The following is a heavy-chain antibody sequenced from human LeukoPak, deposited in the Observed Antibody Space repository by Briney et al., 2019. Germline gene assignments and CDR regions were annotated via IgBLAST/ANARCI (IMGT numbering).Heavy chain of an antibody. J-gene: IGHJ5*02. Sequence: GGSLRLSCAASGFTFSSYGMHWVRQAPGKGLEWVAVISYDGSNKYYADSVKGRFTISRDNSKNTLYLQMNSLRAEDTAVYYCAKSVVAPGWFDPWGQGTLVTVSS. D-gene: IGHD3-22*01. CDR3: AKSVVAPGWFDP. CDR1: GFTFSSYG. CDR2: ISYDGSNK. V-gene: IGHV3-30*18.